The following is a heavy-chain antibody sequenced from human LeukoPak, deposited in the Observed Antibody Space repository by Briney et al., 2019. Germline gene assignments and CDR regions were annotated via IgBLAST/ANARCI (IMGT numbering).Heavy chain of an antibody. Sequence: GGSLRLSCAASGFTVSSNYMSWVRQAPGKGLEWVSVIYSGGSTYYADSVKGRFTISRDNSKNTLYLQMNSLGAEDTAVYYCAKEYYDFWSGYPHDYWGQGTLVTVSS. V-gene: IGHV3-53*01. CDR3: AKEYYDFWSGYPHDY. CDR2: IYSGGST. D-gene: IGHD3-3*01. CDR1: GFTVSSNY. J-gene: IGHJ4*02.